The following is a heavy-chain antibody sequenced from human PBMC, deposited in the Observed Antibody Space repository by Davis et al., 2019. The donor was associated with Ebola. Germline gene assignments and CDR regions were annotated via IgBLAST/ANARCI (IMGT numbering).Heavy chain of an antibody. CDR3: TVPFGSTVTTGEDYYGMDV. V-gene: IGHV3-30*03. CDR2: ISYDESNK. Sequence: PGGSLRLSCATSGFSLHAYGMDWVRQVPGKGLEWVALISYDESNKEYADSVKGRFTISRDISKNTVFLQMNSLRTEDTAVYYCTVPFGSTVTTGEDYYGMDVWGQGTTVTVSS. CDR1: GFSLHAYG. J-gene: IGHJ6*02. D-gene: IGHD4-11*01.